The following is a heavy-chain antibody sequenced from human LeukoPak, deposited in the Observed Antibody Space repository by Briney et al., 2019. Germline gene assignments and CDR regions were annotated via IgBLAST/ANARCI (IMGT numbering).Heavy chain of an antibody. CDR1: GFSFSSYW. CDR3: ARHRKDIGFDS. J-gene: IGHJ4*02. CDR2: IYPDDSDT. V-gene: IGHV5-51*01. Sequence: GESLKISCKGSGFSFSSYWIGWVRQMPGKGLEWMGIIYPDDSDTRYSPSFQGQVTISADKSISTAYLQWSSLKASDTAMYYCARHRKDIGFDSWGQGTLVTVSS. D-gene: IGHD2-15*01.